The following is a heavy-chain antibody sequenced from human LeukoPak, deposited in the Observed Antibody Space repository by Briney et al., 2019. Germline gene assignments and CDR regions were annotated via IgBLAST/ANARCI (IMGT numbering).Heavy chain of an antibody. J-gene: IGHJ3*02. CDR2: INPNSGVT. V-gene: IGHV1-2*02. D-gene: IGHD3-10*01. CDR3: ARALRSFAFDI. CDR1: GYTFTDYY. Sequence: ASVTVSCKTSGYTFTDYYMHWVRQAPGQGLEWMGWINPNSGVTNYAQNFQGRVTLTRDTSISTAYMELSRLGPHDTAVYYCARALRSFAFDIWGQGTMVTVSS.